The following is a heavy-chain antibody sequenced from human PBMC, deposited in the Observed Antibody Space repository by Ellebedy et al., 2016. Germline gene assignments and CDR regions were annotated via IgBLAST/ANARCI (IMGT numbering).Heavy chain of an antibody. Sequence: SETLSLTCAVYGGSFSGYYWSWIRQPPGKGLEWIGEINHSGSTNYNPSLKSRVTISVDTSKNQFSLKLSSVTAADTAVYYCARGPYYYYYGMDVWGQGTTVTVSS. CDR3: ARGPYYYYYGMDV. J-gene: IGHJ6*02. CDR1: GGSFSGYY. V-gene: IGHV4-34*01. CDR2: INHSGST.